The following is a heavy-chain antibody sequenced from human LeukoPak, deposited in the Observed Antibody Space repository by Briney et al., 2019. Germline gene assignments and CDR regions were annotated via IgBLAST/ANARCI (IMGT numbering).Heavy chain of an antibody. D-gene: IGHD1-26*01. Sequence: SETLSLTCTVSGGSVSSGSYNWSWIRQPPGKGLESIGYIYYSGSTNYNPSLKSRVTISVDTSKNQFSLKLRSVTSADTAVYYGARQRGRGVGATIVFDYWGQGTLVTVSS. CDR3: ARQRGRGVGATIVFDY. CDR1: GGSVSSGSYN. V-gene: IGHV4-61*01. CDR2: IYYSGST. J-gene: IGHJ4*02.